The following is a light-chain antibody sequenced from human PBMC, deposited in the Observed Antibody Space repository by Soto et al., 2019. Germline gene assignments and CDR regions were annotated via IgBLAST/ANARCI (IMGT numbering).Light chain of an antibody. CDR2: GAT. CDR3: QKYNRAPLT. Sequence: DIQMTQSPSSLSASVGDRVTVTCRASHGIGFYLAWFQQRPGKIPKLLIYGATILQSGVPSRFSGSASGTDFTLTISGLQPEDVATYYCQKYNRAPLTFGGGTKVDIK. J-gene: IGKJ4*01. CDR1: HGIGFY. V-gene: IGKV1-27*01.